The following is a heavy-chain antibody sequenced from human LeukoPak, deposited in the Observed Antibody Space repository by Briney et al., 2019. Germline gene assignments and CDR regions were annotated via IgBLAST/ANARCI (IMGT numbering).Heavy chain of an antibody. CDR2: INGDGSST. CDR1: GFTFSSHW. Sequence: QPGGSLRLSCAASGFTFSSHWMHWVRQAPGKGLVSVSRINGDGSSTSYADSVKGRFTISRDNAKNTMYLQMNSLRAEDTAVYFCARGPGGGSGSYYVGDYWGQGTLVTVSS. V-gene: IGHV3-74*01. J-gene: IGHJ4*02. D-gene: IGHD3-22*01. CDR3: ARGPGGGSGSYYVGDY.